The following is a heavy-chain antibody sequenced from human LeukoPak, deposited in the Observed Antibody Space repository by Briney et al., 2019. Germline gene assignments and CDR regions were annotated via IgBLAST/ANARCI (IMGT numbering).Heavy chain of an antibody. CDR3: ARLDLRITIFGVVINPHYYGMDV. Sequence: ASVKVSCKASGYTFTSYAMHWVRQAPGQRLEWMGWINAGNGNTKYSQKFQGRVTITRDTFASTAYMELSSLRSEDTAVYYCARLDLRITIFGVVINPHYYGMDVWGQGTTVTVSS. CDR1: GYTFTSYA. V-gene: IGHV1-3*01. J-gene: IGHJ6*02. D-gene: IGHD3-3*01. CDR2: INAGNGNT.